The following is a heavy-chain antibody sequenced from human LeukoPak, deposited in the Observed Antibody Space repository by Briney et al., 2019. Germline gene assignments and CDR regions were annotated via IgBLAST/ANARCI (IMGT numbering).Heavy chain of an antibody. CDR3: ARAGRFYGETGYSYGLYYGMDV. CDR1: GGSISSYY. D-gene: IGHD5-18*01. V-gene: IGHV4-59*12. CDR2: IYSIGST. Sequence: PSETLSLTCTVSGGSISSYYWSWIRQPPGKGLECIGCIYSIGSTNYNPSLKSRVTISVDTSKNQFSLKLSSVTAADTAVYYCARAGRFYGETGYSYGLYYGMDVWGQGTTVTVSS. J-gene: IGHJ6*02.